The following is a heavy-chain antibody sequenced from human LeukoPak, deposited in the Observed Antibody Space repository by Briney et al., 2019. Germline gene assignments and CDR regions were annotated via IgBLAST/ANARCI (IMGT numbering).Heavy chain of an antibody. CDR1: GCSLSGDNYH. V-gene: IGHV4-39*01. Sequence: PSETLSLTCNVFGCSLSGDNYHWAWIRQPPGKGLEWIGTVHYSGPAYYTPSLKSRVTISVDTSDNHFSLRLSSVSAADTAVYPCARHFASESTGYNPISFDHWDTGTLVTVSS. J-gene: IGHJ4*02. D-gene: IGHD3-22*01. CDR3: ARHFASESTGYNPISFDH. CDR2: VHYSGPA.